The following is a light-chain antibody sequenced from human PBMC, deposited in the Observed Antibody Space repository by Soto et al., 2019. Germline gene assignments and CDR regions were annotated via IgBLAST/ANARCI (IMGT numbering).Light chain of an antibody. Sequence: QSVLTQPPSVSGAPGQRVTISCTGSRSNIGAGNDVHWYQQLPGTAPKLLIYGNNNRPSGVPDRFSGSKSGTSASLAITGXXXXXXXXXXXXXYDSSLSGSVFGGGTKLTVL. V-gene: IGLV1-40*01. CDR1: RSNIGAGND. CDR3: XXYDSSLSGSV. CDR2: GNN. J-gene: IGLJ2*01.